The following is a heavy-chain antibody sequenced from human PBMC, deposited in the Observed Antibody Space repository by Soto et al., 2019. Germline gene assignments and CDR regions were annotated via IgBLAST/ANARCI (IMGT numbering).Heavy chain of an antibody. CDR2: ILPIFGTA. D-gene: IGHD3-10*01. CDR1: GGTFSRYS. Sequence: QVQLVQSGAEVKKPGSSVKVSCRASGGTFSRYSIAWVRQAPGQGLDYMGGILPIFGTAKYAQRFQGRVTITADKATSTAYMEMTSMRSEATAVFDCSITPFYDSGSRFDFWGQGTLVTVSS. CDR3: SITPFYDSGSRFDF. V-gene: IGHV1-69*06. J-gene: IGHJ4*02.